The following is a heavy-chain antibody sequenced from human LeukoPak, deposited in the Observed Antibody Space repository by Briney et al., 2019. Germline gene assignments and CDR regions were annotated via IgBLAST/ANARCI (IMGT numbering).Heavy chain of an antibody. CDR2: ISWNSGSI. J-gene: IGHJ4*02. CDR3: AKMHSSGWSLAFDY. Sequence: PGGSLRLSCVGSGFTLNSHAMSWVRQAPGKGLEWVSGISWNSGSIGYADSVKGRFTISRDNAKNSLYLQMNSLRAEDTALYYCAKMHSSGWSLAFDYWGQGTLVTVSS. D-gene: IGHD6-19*01. CDR1: GFTLNSHA. V-gene: IGHV3-9*01.